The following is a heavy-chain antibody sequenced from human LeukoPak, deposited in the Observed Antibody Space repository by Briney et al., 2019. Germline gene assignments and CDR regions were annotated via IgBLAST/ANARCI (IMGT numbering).Heavy chain of an antibody. J-gene: IGHJ4*02. CDR3: ASARGYSSLPPDHY. D-gene: IGHD5-18*01. V-gene: IGHV1-2*02. CDR2: INPNSGGT. CDR1: GYTFTGYY. Sequence: GASVKVSCKASGYTFTGYYMHWVRQAPGQGLEWMGWINPNSGGTYYAQKFQGRVTMTRDTSISTAYMELSRLRSDDTAVYYCASARGYSSLPPDHYWGQGTLVTVSS.